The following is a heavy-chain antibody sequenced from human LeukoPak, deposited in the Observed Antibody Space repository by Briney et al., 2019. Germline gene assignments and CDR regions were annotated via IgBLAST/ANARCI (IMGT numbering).Heavy chain of an antibody. J-gene: IGHJ5*02. Sequence: ASVKVSCKASGYTFTSYDINWVRQATGQGLEWMGWMNPNSGNTGYAQKFQGRVTITRNTSISTAYMELSSLRSEDTAVYYCARGGYCSSTSCYGRPNWFDPWGQGTLVTVSS. V-gene: IGHV1-8*03. CDR2: MNPNSGNT. CDR3: ARGGYCSSTSCYGRPNWFDP. CDR1: GYTFTSYD. D-gene: IGHD2-2*01.